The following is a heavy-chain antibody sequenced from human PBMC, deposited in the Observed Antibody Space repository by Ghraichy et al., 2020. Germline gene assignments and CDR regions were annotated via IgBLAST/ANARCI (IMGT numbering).Heavy chain of an antibody. J-gene: IGHJ6*02. Sequence: GALRLSCAASGFSLLSYAMSWVRQAPGKGLEWVSGLNGGTTYYTDSVKGRFTISRDNSKNTVYLQMNSLRAEDTAVYYCARIRGASNYNALDVWGQGTTVTVSS. CDR2: LNGGTT. V-gene: IGHV3-23*01. CDR3: ARIRGASNYNALDV. D-gene: IGHD2-8*01. CDR1: GFSLLSYA.